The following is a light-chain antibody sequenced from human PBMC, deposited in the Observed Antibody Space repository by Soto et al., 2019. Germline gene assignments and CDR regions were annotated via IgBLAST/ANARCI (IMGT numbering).Light chain of an antibody. J-gene: IGKJ3*01. V-gene: IGKV3-20*01. CDR2: GAS. CDR1: QSVSSSY. Sequence: EIVLTQSPGTLSLSPGERATLSCRASQSVSSSYLAWYQQKPGQAPRLLIYGASSRATGIPDRFSGSGSGTDFTLTISRLEPEDFAVYYCQQYGSSLFTFGPGPKVHI. CDR3: QQYGSSLFT.